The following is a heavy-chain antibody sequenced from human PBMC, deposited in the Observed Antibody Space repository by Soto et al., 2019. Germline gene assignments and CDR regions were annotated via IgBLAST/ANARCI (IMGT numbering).Heavy chain of an antibody. CDR3: ARGRGDYKRRGNSISAFDI. J-gene: IGHJ3*02. CDR1: GFTFSSYG. CDR2: IWYDGSNK. Sequence: GGSLRLSCAASGFTFSSYGMHWVRQAPGKGLEWVAVIWYDGSNKYYADSVKGRFTISRDNSKNTLYLQMNSLRAEDTAVYYCARGRGDYKRRGNSISAFDIWGQGTMVTVSS. D-gene: IGHD4-17*01. V-gene: IGHV3-33*01.